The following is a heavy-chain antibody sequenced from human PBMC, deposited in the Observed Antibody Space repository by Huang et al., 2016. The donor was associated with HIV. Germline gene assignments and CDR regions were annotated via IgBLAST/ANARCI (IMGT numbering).Heavy chain of an antibody. CDR2: INSDGSST. J-gene: IGHJ4*02. CDR1: GFSISSYW. Sequence: EVQLVESGGGLVQPGGSLRLSCVASGFSISSYWMHWVRQAPGKGLVWVSRINSDGSSTSDADSMKGRFTISRDNAKNTLYLQMNSLRAEDTAGYYCARDPRIQSWLNFFDYWGQGTLVSVSS. D-gene: IGHD3-22*01. CDR3: ARDPRIQSWLNFFDY. V-gene: IGHV3-74*01.